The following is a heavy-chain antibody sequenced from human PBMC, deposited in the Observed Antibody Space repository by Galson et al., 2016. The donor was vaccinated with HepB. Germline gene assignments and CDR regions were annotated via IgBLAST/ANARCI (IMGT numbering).Heavy chain of an antibody. J-gene: IGHJ4*02. CDR1: GFTFSSYA. CDR3: AKGDSASVFDY. CDR2: ISVRGGNT. D-gene: IGHD2-21*02. V-gene: IGHV3-23*01. Sequence: SLRLSCAASGFTFSSYAMTWVRQAPGKGLEWVSTISVRGGNTFYADSVKGRFTISRNNSNNTLYLQMNSLRAEDTAVYYCAKGDSASVFDYWGQGTLVTVSS.